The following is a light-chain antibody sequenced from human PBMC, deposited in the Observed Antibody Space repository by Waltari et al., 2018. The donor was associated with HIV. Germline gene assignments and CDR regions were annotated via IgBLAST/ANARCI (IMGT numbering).Light chain of an antibody. V-gene: IGKV1-5*03. CDR2: KAS. J-gene: IGKJ1*01. CDR1: QSISNW. CDR3: QQYNTYRT. Sequence: DIQMTQSPSALSASVGDRVTITCRASQSISNWLAWYQQKSGKAPKLLIYKASTLESGVPSRFSGSGFGTEFTLTINSLQPDDFATCYCQQYNTYRTFGQGTKVDI.